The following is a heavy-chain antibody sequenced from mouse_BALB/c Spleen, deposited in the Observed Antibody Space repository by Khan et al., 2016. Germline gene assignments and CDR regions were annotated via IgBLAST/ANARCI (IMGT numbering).Heavy chain of an antibody. Sequence: EVQLQESGPGLVKPSQSLSLTCTVTGYSITSDYAWNWIRQFPGNKLEWMGYINYSGSTSYNPSLKSRISITRDTSKNQFFLQLNPVTTEDTATYYCSRTCDYGSSYAMDDWGQGTSVTVSS. D-gene: IGHD1-1*01. CDR3: SRTCDYGSSYAMDD. CDR1: GYSITSDYA. V-gene: IGHV3-2*02. CDR2: INYSGST. J-gene: IGHJ4*01.